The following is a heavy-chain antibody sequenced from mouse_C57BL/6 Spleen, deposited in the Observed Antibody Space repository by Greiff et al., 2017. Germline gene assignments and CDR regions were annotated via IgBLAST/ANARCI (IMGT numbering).Heavy chain of an antibody. J-gene: IGHJ2*01. CDR1: GYSITSGYY. CDR2: ISYDGSN. D-gene: IGHD2-1*01. Sequence: EVQLQQSGPGLVKPSQSLSLTCSVTGYSITSGYYWNWIRQFPGNKLEWMGYISYDGSNNYNPSLKNRISITRDTSKNQFFLKLNSVTTEDTATYYCARDGTTHYWGQGTTLTVSS. V-gene: IGHV3-6*01. CDR3: ARDGTTHY.